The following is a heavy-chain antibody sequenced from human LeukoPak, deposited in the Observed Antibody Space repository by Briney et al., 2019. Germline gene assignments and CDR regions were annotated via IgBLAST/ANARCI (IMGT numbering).Heavy chain of an antibody. CDR2: IKEDGSDK. Sequence: GGSLRLSCAASGFTFSSYWMSWVRQAPGRGLEWVANIKEDGSDKQYVDSVQGRFTISRDNAENSLYLQMNSLRAEDTAVYYCVRESSVWVGPGIGRPLDVWGKGTAVTVSS. J-gene: IGHJ6*04. V-gene: IGHV3-7*01. D-gene: IGHD3-16*01. CDR3: VRESSVWVGPGIGRPLDV. CDR1: GFTFSSYW.